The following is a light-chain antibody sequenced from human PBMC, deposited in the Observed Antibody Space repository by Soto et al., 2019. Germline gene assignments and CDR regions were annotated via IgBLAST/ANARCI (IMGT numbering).Light chain of an antibody. CDR1: QSVSSR. J-gene: IGKJ5*01. CDR3: QHYAGGSRIT. Sequence: EIVMTQSPGTLSLSPGERATLSCRASQSVSSRLAWYQQKRGQAPRLLISGASSRATGIPDRFSGSGFGTDFTLTISRLEPEDFALYYCQHYAGGSRITFGQGTRLENK. V-gene: IGKV3-20*01. CDR2: GAS.